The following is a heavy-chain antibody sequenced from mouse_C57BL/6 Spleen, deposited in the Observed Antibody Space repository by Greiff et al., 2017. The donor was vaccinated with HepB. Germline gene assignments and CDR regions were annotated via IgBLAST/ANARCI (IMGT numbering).Heavy chain of an antibody. CDR2: IDPSDSYT. D-gene: IGHD2-1*01. CDR1: GYTFTSYW. CDR3: ASLIYYGNYYAMDY. V-gene: IGHV1-69*01. Sequence: VQLQQPGAELVMPGASVKLSCKASGYTFTSYWMHWVKQRPGQGLEWIGEIDPSDSYTNYNQKFKGKSTLTVDKSSSTAYMQLSSLTSEDSAVYYCASLIYYGNYYAMDYWGQGTSVTVSS. J-gene: IGHJ4*01.